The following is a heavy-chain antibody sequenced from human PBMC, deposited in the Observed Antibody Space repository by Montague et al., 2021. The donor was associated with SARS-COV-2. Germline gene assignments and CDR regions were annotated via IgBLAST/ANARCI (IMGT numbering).Heavy chain of an antibody. Sequence: SETLSLTCSFSGGSIRSYYWSWIRLPPGKPLEWLGYIYYTGETTHNPSLKSRVTISVDTSRSQFSLRLTSVTAAGTAVYFCARFWSGCVDKWSQGTLVTVSS. CDR3: ARFWSGCVDK. CDR2: IYYTGET. CDR1: GGSIRSYY. J-gene: IGHJ4*02. V-gene: IGHV4-59*01. D-gene: IGHD3-3*01.